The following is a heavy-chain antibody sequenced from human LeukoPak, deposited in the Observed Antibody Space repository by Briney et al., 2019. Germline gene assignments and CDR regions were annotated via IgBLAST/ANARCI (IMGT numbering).Heavy chain of an antibody. V-gene: IGHV3-7*03. CDR2: IKGDGSKK. J-gene: IGHJ3*02. CDR1: GFTFSDYY. CDR3: ARDSNPGDSSGYYDAFDI. D-gene: IGHD3-22*01. Sequence: GGSLRLSCAASGFTFSDYYMSWIRQAPGKGPEWVANIKGDGSKKNLVDSVKGRFTISRDNAKNSLYLEMSSLRAEDTAVYYCARDSNPGDSSGYYDAFDIWGQGTKVTVSS.